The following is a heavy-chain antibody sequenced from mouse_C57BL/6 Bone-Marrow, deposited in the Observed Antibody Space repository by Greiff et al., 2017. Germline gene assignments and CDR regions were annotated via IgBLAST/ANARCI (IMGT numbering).Heavy chain of an antibody. V-gene: IGHV1-82*01. D-gene: IGHD1-1*01. CDR2: IYPGDGDT. Sequence: QVQLQQSGPELVKPGASVKISCKASGYAFSSSWMNWVKQRPGKGLEWIGRIYPGDGDTNYNGKFKGKATLTADKSSSTAYMQLSSLASEDSAVYFCARSFITTVVANAMDYWGQGTSVTVSS. CDR3: ARSFITTVVANAMDY. CDR1: GYAFSSSW. J-gene: IGHJ4*01.